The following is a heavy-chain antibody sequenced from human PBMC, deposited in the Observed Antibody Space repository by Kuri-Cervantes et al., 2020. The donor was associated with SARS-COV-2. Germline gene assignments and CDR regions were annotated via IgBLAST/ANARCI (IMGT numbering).Heavy chain of an antibody. D-gene: IGHD4-17*01. CDR1: GYTLTELS. CDR2: FDPEDGET. CDR3: ARDSYGDYLPWDDY. J-gene: IGHJ4*02. V-gene: IGHV1-24*01. Sequence: ASMKVSCKVSGYTLTELSMHWVRQAPGKGLEWMGGFDPEDGETIYAQKFQGRVTMTEDTSTDTAYMELSSLRSEDTAVYYCARDSYGDYLPWDDYWGQGTLVTVSS.